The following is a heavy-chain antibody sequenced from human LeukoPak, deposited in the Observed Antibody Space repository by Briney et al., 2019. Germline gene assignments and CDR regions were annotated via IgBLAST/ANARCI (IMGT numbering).Heavy chain of an antibody. D-gene: IGHD2-21*01. CDR3: AKTVVVITFRFDS. CDR1: GFSFNNYV. CDR2: ISGDGART. Sequence: GGSLRLSCAASGFSFNNYVMSWVRQAPGKGLEWVSAISGDGARTYYADSVKGRFTISRGNSKNTLDLQMNSLRAEDTAIYYCAKTVVVITFRFDSWGQGSLVTVSS. J-gene: IGHJ4*02. V-gene: IGHV3-23*01.